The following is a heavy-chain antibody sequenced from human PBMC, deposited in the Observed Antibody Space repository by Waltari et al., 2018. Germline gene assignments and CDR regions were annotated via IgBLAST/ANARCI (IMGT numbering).Heavy chain of an antibody. V-gene: IGHV3-23*04. Sequence: VHLVESGGSSVQPGGSLTISCEAAGFTFRSYAIKWVRQAPGKGLEWVSLISAAGDSAYYIDSVKGRFTGSRDNAKNTLYLQINSMRVEDTAIYYCAKNLLSSGSYDGGNHWGQGTLVTVSS. D-gene: IGHD3-10*01. J-gene: IGHJ5*02. CDR1: GFTFRSYA. CDR3: AKNLLSSGSYDGGNH. CDR2: ISAAGDSA.